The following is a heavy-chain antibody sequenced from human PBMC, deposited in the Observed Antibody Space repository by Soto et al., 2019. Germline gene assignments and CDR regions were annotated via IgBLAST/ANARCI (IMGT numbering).Heavy chain of an antibody. Sequence: QVQLQQWGAGLLKPSETLSLTCAVYGGSFSGYYWSWIRQPPGKGLEWIGEINHSGTINYNPSLKSRVTISLDTSQNQFYLKLTAVTAADTAVYYCARGRSTGWYLWFDPWGQGALVTVSS. CDR1: GGSFSGYY. V-gene: IGHV4-34*01. J-gene: IGHJ5*02. CDR3: ARGRSTGWYLWFDP. D-gene: IGHD6-19*01. CDR2: INHSGTI.